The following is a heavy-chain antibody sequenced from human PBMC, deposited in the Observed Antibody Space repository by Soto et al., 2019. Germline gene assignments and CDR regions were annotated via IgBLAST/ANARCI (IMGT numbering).Heavy chain of an antibody. D-gene: IGHD2-2*01. CDR1: GYTFTSYG. CDR2: ISAYNGNT. J-gene: IGHJ6*03. Sequence: ASVKVSCKASGYTFTSYGISWVRQAPGQGLEWMGWISAYNGNTNYAQKLQGRVTMTTDTSTSPAFMELRSLRSDDTAVYYCARRYCSSTSHCYYYMDVWGKGTTVTVSS. V-gene: IGHV1-18*01. CDR3: ARRYCSSTSHCYYYMDV.